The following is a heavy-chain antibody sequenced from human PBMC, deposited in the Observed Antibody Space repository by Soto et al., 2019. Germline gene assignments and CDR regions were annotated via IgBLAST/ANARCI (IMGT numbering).Heavy chain of an antibody. CDR2: IIPIFGTA. Sequence: SVKVSCKASGGTFSTYAISWVRQAPGQGLEWMGGIIPIFGTAKYAQKFQGRVTITADESTSTAYMELSSLRSEDTAVYYCAKDQGRGGYSYGYFSPYFDYWGQGTLVTVSS. D-gene: IGHD5-18*01. J-gene: IGHJ4*02. CDR1: GGTFSTYA. CDR3: AKDQGRGGYSYGYFSPYFDY. V-gene: IGHV1-69*13.